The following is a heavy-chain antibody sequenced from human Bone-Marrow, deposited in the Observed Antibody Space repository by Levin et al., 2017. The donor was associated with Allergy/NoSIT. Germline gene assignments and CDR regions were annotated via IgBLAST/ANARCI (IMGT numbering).Heavy chain of an antibody. J-gene: IGHJ6*02. V-gene: IGHV3-30*03. CDR1: GFTFSSYG. CDR2: ISYDGSNK. Sequence: GESLKISYAASGFTFSSYGMHWVRQAPGKGLEWVAVISYDGSNKYYADSVKGRFTISRDNSKNTLYLQMNSLRAEDTAVYFACVGGRTAERLYYYGMDVWGQGTTVTVSS. D-gene: IGHD2-15*01. CDR3: CVGGRTAERLYYYGMDV.